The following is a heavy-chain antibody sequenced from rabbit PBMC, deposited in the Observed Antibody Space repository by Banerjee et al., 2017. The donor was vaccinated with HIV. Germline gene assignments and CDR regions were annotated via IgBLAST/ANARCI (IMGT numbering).Heavy chain of an antibody. Sequence: QEQLVESGGGLVKPEGSLKVSCTASGFSFSNKAVMCWVRQAPGKGLEWIACINAVTGKAVYASWAKGRFTFSKTSSTTVTLQMTSLTAADTATYFCARDLVAVIGWNFNLWGQGTLVTVS. D-gene: IGHD1-1*01. CDR2: INAVTGKA. CDR3: ARDLVAVIGWNFNL. CDR1: GFSFSNKAV. V-gene: IGHV1S45*01. J-gene: IGHJ4*01.